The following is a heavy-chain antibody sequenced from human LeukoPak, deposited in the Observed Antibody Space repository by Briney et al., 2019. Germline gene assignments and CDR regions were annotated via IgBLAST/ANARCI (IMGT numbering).Heavy chain of an antibody. CDR1: GYSFTTYW. D-gene: IGHD3-22*01. J-gene: IGHJ4*02. CDR2: INPGDSDS. Sequence: NSGESLKISCKVSGYSFTTYWIGWVRQMPGKGLDWMGIINPGDSDSRYSPSFQGHVTISADKSITTAYLQWNSLKASDTAMYYCARLETSPHLFSGYSYFHYWGQGTLVTVSS. CDR3: ARLETSPHLFSGYSYFHY. V-gene: IGHV5-51*01.